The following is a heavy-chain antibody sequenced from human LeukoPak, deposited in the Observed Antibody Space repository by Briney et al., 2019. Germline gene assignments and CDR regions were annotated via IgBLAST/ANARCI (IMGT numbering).Heavy chain of an antibody. CDR1: GFTFSNYG. V-gene: IGHV4-59*05. CDR3: VVELLWFGESTSFDY. Sequence: PGGSLRLSCATSGFTFSNYGMNWVRQTPGKGLEWIGSIYYSGSTYYNPSLKSRVTISVDTSKNQFSLKLSSVTAADTAVYYCVVELLWFGESTSFDYWGQGTLVTVSS. J-gene: IGHJ4*02. CDR2: IYYSGST. D-gene: IGHD3-10*01.